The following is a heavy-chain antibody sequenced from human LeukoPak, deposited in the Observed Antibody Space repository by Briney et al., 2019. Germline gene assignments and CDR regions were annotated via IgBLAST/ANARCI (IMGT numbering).Heavy chain of an antibody. Sequence: ASVKVSCKASGGTFSSYAISWVRQAPGQGLECMGWINPNSGGTNYAQKFQGRVTMTRDTSISTAYMELSRLRSDDTAVYYCARGGSGSYFSWLDPWSQATLVTVSS. D-gene: IGHD3-10*01. CDR2: INPNSGGT. J-gene: IGHJ5*02. CDR1: GGTFSSYA. V-gene: IGHV1-2*02. CDR3: ARGGSGSYFSWLDP.